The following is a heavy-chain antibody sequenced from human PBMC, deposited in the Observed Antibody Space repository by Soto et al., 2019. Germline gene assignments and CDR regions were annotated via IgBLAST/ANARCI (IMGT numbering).Heavy chain of an antibody. J-gene: IGHJ3*02. Sequence: GGSLRLSCAASGLSVSTNYMGWVRQAPGRGLKWVSVIYRSGRTDYADSVKGRFTISRDNSRNTLYLQMNGLRVEDTAVYYCARASQYCSAGTCSPCAFDIWGQGTMVTVSS. CDR3: ARASQYCSAGTCSPCAFDI. D-gene: IGHD2-15*01. V-gene: IGHV3-53*05. CDR2: IYRSGRT. CDR1: GLSVSTNY.